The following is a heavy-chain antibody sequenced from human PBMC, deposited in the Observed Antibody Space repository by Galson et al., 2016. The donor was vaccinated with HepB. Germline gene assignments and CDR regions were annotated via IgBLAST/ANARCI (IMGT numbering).Heavy chain of an antibody. D-gene: IGHD6-6*01. Sequence: SETLSLTCAVSGGSISSRHWWSWVRQSPGTGLEWIGQIYHSGTANYNPSLRSRVTISMDKSKNQFSLDLSSVTAADTAVFFCAMTMDGYYTSSSGFEYWGQGTLVTVSS. CDR1: GGSISSRHW. V-gene: IGHV4-4*02. CDR2: IYHSGTA. J-gene: IGHJ4*02. CDR3: AMTMDGYYTSSSGFEY.